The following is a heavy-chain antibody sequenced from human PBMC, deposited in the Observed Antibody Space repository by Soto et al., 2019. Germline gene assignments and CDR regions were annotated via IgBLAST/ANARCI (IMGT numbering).Heavy chain of an antibody. J-gene: IGHJ4*02. CDR3: ASNPWGITMVRGVPIYYFDY. D-gene: IGHD3-10*01. Sequence: PSETLSLTCAVYGGSFSGYYWSWIRQPPGRGLEWIGEINHSGSTNYNPSLKSRVTISVDTSKNQFSLRLSSVTAADTAVYYCASNPWGITMVRGVPIYYFDYWGQGTLVTVSS. V-gene: IGHV4-34*01. CDR1: GGSFSGYY. CDR2: INHSGST.